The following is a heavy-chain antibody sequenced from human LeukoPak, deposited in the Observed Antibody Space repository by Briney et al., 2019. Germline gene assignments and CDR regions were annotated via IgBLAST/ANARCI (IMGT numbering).Heavy chain of an antibody. CDR1: GGSISSHY. CDR2: IYYSGST. V-gene: IGHV4-59*11. D-gene: IGHD5-18*01. J-gene: IGHJ4*02. CDR3: ARGMGGYSYVWAFDY. Sequence: PSEALSLTCTVSGGSISSHYWSWIRQPPGKGLEWIGYIYYSGSTNYNPSLKSRVTISVDTSKNQFSLKLSSVTAADTAVYYCARGMGGYSYVWAFDYWGQGTLVTVSS.